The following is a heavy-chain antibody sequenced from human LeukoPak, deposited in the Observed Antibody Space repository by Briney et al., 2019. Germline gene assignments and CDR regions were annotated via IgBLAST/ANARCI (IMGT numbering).Heavy chain of an antibody. J-gene: IGHJ4*02. CDR1: GGSISSSSYF. Sequence: SETLSLTCTVSGGSISSSSYFWTWIRQPAGKGLEWIRRIYTGGSTNYNPSLKSRVTMSVDTSKNQFSLKLSSVTAADTAVYYCARQEGGIVGPYWGQGTLVTVSS. D-gene: IGHD1-26*01. CDR2: IYTGGST. CDR3: ARQEGGIVGPY. V-gene: IGHV4-61*02.